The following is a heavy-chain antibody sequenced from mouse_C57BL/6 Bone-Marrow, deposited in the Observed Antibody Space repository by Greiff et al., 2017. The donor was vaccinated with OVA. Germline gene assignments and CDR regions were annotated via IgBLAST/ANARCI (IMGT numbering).Heavy chain of an antibody. CDR1: GYTFTDHT. D-gene: IGHD1-1*01. V-gene: IGHV1-78*01. J-gene: IGHJ2*01. Sequence: VQLQQSDAELVKPGASVKISCKVSGYTFTDHTIHWMKQRPEQGLEWIGYIYPRDGSTKYNEKFKGKATLTADKSSSTAYMQLNSLTSEDSAVYFCARTPLYYYGSSNFDYWGQGTTLTVSS. CDR2: IYPRDGST. CDR3: ARTPLYYYGSSNFDY.